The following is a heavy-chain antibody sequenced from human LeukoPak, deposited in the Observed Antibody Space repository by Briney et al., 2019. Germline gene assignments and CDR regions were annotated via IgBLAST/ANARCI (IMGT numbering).Heavy chain of an antibody. J-gene: IGHJ5*02. CDR1: GGSISSYY. Sequence: SETLSLTCTVSGGSISSYYWSWIRQPAGKGLEWIGRIYTSGSTSYNPSLKGRVTMSVDTSKNQFSLKLSSVTAADTAVYYCARDGMNSFHLAQFDPWGQGTLVTVSS. CDR2: IYTSGST. D-gene: IGHD1-20*01. V-gene: IGHV4-4*07. CDR3: ARDGMNSFHLAQFDP.